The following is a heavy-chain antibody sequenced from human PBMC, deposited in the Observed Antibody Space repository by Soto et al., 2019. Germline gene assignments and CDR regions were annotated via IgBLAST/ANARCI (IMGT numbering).Heavy chain of an antibody. CDR1: GGSISSSSYY. V-gene: IGHV4-39*01. CDR2: IYYSGST. D-gene: IGHD5-12*01. CDR3: ARKRWLQFSLGWFDP. J-gene: IGHJ5*02. Sequence: QLQLQESGPGLVKPSETLSLTCTVSGGSISSSSYYWGWIRQPPGKGLEWIGSIYYSGSTYYNPSLKSRVTISVDTSKNQFSLKLSSVTAADTAVYYCARKRWLQFSLGWFDPWGQGTLVTVSS.